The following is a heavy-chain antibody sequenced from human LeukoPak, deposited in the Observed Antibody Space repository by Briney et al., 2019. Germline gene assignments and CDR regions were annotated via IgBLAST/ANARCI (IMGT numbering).Heavy chain of an antibody. Sequence: PSETLSLTCTVSGYSISSGYYWGWIRQPPGKGLEWIGSIYHSGSTYYNPSLKSRVTISVDTSKNQFSLKLSSVTAADTAVYYCARTYGDFLYYYYYMDVWGKGTTVTVSS. CDR3: ARTYGDFLYYYYYMDV. CDR1: GYSISSGYY. J-gene: IGHJ6*03. V-gene: IGHV4-38-2*02. CDR2: IYHSGST. D-gene: IGHD4-17*01.